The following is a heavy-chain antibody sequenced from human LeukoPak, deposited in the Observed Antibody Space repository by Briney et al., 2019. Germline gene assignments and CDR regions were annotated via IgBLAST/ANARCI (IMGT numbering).Heavy chain of an antibody. CDR3: ASWNDVY. D-gene: IGHD1-1*01. CDR1: GYSVSSSKW. CDR2: IYYSGST. V-gene: IGHV4-28*01. J-gene: IGHJ4*02. Sequence: PSDTLSLTCAVSGYSVSSSKWWGWIRQPPGKGLEWIGYIYYSGSTYYNPSLKSRVTISVDTSKNQFSLKLSSVTAADTAVYYCASWNDVYWGQGTLVTVSS.